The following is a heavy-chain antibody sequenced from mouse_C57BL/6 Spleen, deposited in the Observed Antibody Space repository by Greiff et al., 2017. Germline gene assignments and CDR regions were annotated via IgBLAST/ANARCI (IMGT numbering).Heavy chain of an antibody. Sequence: QVQLQQSGAELAKPGASVTLSCKASGYTFTSYWMHWVKQRPGQGLEWIGYINPSSGYTKYNQKFKDKATLTEDKSSSTAYMQLSSLTYEDSAVYYCARIRSQYYFDYWGQGTTLTVSS. CDR3: ARIRSQYYFDY. CDR1: GYTFTSYW. J-gene: IGHJ2*01. CDR2: INPSSGYT. V-gene: IGHV1-7*01.